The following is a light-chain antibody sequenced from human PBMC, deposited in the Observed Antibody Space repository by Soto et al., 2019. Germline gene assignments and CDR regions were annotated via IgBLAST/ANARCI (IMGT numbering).Light chain of an antibody. CDR2: KVS. CDR1: SSDVGGYNY. J-gene: IGLJ1*01. Sequence: QFALAQPASVSGSPGQSITISCTGTSSDVGGYNYVSWYQQYPGRVPKLLIYKVSDRPSGISNRFSGSKSGNTASLTISGLQAEDEADYFCTSPTPGSLYVFGSGTNVTVL. V-gene: IGLV2-14*01. CDR3: TSPTPGSLYV.